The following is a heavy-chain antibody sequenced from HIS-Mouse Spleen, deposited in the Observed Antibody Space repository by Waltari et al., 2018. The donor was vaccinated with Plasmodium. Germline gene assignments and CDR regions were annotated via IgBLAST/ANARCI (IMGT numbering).Heavy chain of an antibody. CDR1: GFTFSSYG. V-gene: IGHV3-30*18. CDR2: ISYDGSNK. Sequence: QVQLVESGGGVVQPGRSLRLSCAASGFTFSSYGMHWVRQAPGKGLEWVAGISYDGSNKYYADSVKGRFTISRDNSKNTLYLQMNSLRAEDTAVYYCAKILSYSSSPEDYWGQGTLVTVSS. J-gene: IGHJ4*02. D-gene: IGHD6-6*01. CDR3: AKILSYSSSPEDY.